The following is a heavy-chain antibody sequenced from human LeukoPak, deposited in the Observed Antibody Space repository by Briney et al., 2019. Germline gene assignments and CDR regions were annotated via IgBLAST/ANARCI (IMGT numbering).Heavy chain of an antibody. CDR1: GFTFSSYN. D-gene: IGHD6-13*01. CDR2: ISSSSSYI. CDR3: ARFKQASSWDY. V-gene: IGHV3-21*04. Sequence: GGSLRLSCAASGFTFSSYNMNWVRQAPGKGLEWVSSISSSSSYIYYADSVKGRFTISRDNAKNSLYLQMNSLRAEDTAMYYCARFKQASSWDYWGQGTLVTVSS. J-gene: IGHJ4*02.